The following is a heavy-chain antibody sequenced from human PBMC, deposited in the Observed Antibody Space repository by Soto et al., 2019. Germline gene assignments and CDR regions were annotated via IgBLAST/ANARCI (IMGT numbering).Heavy chain of an antibody. CDR3: VRTSSTCPPY. D-gene: IGHD2-2*01. CDR1: GFTLSAHA. J-gene: IGHJ4*02. V-gene: IGHV3-23*01. Sequence: GGSLRLSCATSGFTLSAHAMSWVRQAPGKGLEWVSGVSDTGGGTYYADSVKGRFTISRDTSKNTLYLQMDSLRAEDTAVYYCVRTSSTCPPYWGQGTLVPVSS. CDR2: VSDTGGGT.